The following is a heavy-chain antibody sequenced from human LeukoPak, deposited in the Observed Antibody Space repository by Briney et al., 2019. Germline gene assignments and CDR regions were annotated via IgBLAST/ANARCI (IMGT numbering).Heavy chain of an antibody. CDR2: IIPILGIA. J-gene: IGHJ6*02. CDR1: GGTFSSYA. CDR3: AKDAFRTEGGWYYYYGMDV. D-gene: IGHD3/OR15-3a*01. V-gene: IGHV1-69*04. Sequence: SVKVSCKASGGTFSSYAISWVRQAPGQGLEWMGRIIPILGIANYAQKFQGRVTITADKSTSTAYMELSSLRAEDTAVYYCAKDAFRTEGGWYYYYGMDVWGQGTTVTVSS.